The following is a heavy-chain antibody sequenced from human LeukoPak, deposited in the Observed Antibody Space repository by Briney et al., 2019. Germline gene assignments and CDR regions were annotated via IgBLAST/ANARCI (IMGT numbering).Heavy chain of an antibody. CDR2: INHSGST. CDR3: ATPPFRNSTSPRENWFAP. V-gene: IGHV4-34*01. J-gene: IGHJ5*02. D-gene: IGHD2-2*01. Sequence: IPSETLSLTCAVYGGSFSGYYWSWIRQPPGKGLEWIGEINHSGSTNYNPSLKSRVTISVDTSKNQFSLKLSSVTAADTAVYYCATPPFRNSTSPRENWFAPGAQGPLVTVSS. CDR1: GGSFSGYY.